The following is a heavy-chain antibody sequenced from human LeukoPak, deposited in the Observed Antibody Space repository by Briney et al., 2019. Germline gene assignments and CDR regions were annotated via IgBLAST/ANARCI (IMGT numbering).Heavy chain of an antibody. CDR1: GFTFNNYG. Sequence: GGSLRLSCAASGFTFNNYGMNWVRHAPGKGLEWVAVIYYDGSNKYYADSVKGRFTISRDNSKNTLFLQMNSLRAEDTAVYYCARGGRDAFDIWGQGTMVTVSS. CDR2: IYYDGSNK. CDR3: ARGGRDAFDI. V-gene: IGHV3-33*01. J-gene: IGHJ3*02.